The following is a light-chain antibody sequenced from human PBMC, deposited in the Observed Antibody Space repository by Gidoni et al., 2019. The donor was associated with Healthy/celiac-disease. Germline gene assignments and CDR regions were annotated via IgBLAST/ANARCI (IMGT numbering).Light chain of an antibody. Sequence: EIVFTQSPATLSLSPGERATLSCRASQSVSRYLAWYQQKPGQAPKLLIYDASNRATCIPARFSGSGSGTDFTLTISSLEPEDFAVYYCQQRSNWPRTFGQGTKLEIK. CDR3: QQRSNWPRT. CDR1: QSVSRY. V-gene: IGKV3-11*01. CDR2: DAS. J-gene: IGKJ2*01.